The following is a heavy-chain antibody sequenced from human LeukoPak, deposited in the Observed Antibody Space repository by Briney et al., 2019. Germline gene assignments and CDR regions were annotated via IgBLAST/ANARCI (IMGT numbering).Heavy chain of an antibody. CDR3: AIEVSSWYHKKQYFDY. D-gene: IGHD6-13*01. V-gene: IGHV1-69*13. CDR1: GGTFSSYA. J-gene: IGHJ4*02. Sequence: SVKVSCKASGGTFSSYAISWVRQAPGQGLEWMGGIIPIFGTANYAQKFQGRVTITADESTSTAYMELSSLRSEDTAVYYCAIEVSSWYHKKQYFDYWGQGTLVTVSS. CDR2: IIPIFGTA.